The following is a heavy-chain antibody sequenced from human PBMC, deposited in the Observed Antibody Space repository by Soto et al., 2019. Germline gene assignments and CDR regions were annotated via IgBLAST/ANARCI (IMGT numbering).Heavy chain of an antibody. D-gene: IGHD5-12*01. J-gene: IGHJ4*02. CDR3: ARGGRYSGYDRIDY. CDR2: INAGNGNT. V-gene: IGHV1-3*01. Sequence: QVQLVQSGAEVKKPGASVKLSCKASGYTFSSFAMHWVRQAPGQGLEWVGWINAGNGNTKSSQKLQDRLTMTRDTSASTVYMDLRSLTSEDTAVYYCARGGRYSGYDRIDYWGQGTLVTVSS. CDR1: GYTFSSFA.